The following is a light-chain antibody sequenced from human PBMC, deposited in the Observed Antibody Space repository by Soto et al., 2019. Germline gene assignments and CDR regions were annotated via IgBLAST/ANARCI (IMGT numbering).Light chain of an antibody. CDR3: QHYGSSSYT. CDR2: GAS. CDR1: QSVSSHY. J-gene: IGKJ2*01. V-gene: IGKV3-20*01. Sequence: EMVLTQSPGTLSLSPGERATLSCRASQSVSSHYLAWYQQKPAQAPRLLIYGASNRATGIPDRFSGSESGAHFTLTISRREPEDFGVYYCQHYGSSSYTFGRGTKLEIK.